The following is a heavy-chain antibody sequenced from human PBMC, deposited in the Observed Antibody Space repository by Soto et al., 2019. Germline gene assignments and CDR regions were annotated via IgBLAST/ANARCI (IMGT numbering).Heavy chain of an antibody. CDR2: IYYSGST. V-gene: IGHV4-59*01. CDR3: ARGTPYYDFWSGYSPYYYYGMDV. Sequence: SETLSLTCTVSGGSISSYYWSWIRQPPGKGLEWIGYIYYSGSTNYNPSLKSRVTISVDTSKNQFSLKLSSVTAADTAVYYCARGTPYYDFWSGYSPYYYYGMDVWGQGTTVTVS. D-gene: IGHD3-3*01. CDR1: GGSISSYY. J-gene: IGHJ6*02.